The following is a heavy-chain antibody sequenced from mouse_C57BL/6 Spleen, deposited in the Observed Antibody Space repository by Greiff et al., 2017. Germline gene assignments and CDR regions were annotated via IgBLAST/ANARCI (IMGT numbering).Heavy chain of an antibody. Sequence: EVKLVESGGDLVKPGGSLKLSCAASGFTFSSYGMSWVRQTPDKRLEWVATISSGGSYTYYPDSVKGRFTISRDNAKNTLYLQMSSLKSEDTAMYYCASRDSSYFDYWGQGTTLTVSS. CDR1: GFTFSSYG. CDR2: ISSGGSYT. D-gene: IGHD3-2*02. CDR3: ASRDSSYFDY. V-gene: IGHV5-6*02. J-gene: IGHJ2*01.